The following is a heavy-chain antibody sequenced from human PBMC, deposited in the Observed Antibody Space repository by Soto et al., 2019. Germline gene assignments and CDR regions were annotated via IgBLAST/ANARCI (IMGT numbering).Heavy chain of an antibody. CDR2: ISSSSSYI. Sequence: EVQLVESGGGLVKPGGSLRLSCAASGFTFSSYSMNWVRQAPGKGLEWVSSISSSSSYIYYADSVKGRFTISRDNAKNSLYRQMNSLRAEDTAVYDCARDQPGYSYGYGLGYWGQGTLVTVSS. CDR1: GFTFSSYS. V-gene: IGHV3-21*01. CDR3: ARDQPGYSYGYGLGY. D-gene: IGHD5-18*01. J-gene: IGHJ4*02.